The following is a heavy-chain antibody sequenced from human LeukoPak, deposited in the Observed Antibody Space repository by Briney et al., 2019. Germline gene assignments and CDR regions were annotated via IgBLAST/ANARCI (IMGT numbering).Heavy chain of an antibody. CDR1: GFAFSNYG. D-gene: IGHD2-15*01. CDR3: AREPNIIVVVAAFDY. V-gene: IGHV3-33*01. CDR2: IWYDGSNK. Sequence: GGSLRLSCAASGFAFSNYGMHWVRQAPGKGLEWVAVIWYDGSNKYYADSVKGRFTISRDNSKNTLYLQMNSLRAEDTAVYYCAREPNIIVVVAAFDYWGQGTLVTVSS. J-gene: IGHJ4*02.